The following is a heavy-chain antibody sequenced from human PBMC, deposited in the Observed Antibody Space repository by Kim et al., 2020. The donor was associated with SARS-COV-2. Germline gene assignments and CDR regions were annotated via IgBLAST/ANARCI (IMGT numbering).Heavy chain of an antibody. D-gene: IGHD2-21*02. CDR3: AIVPISNVVTRD. J-gene: IGHJ4*02. V-gene: IGHV3-48*02. Sequence: YPASVKGRLTIPRENAKNSLYLQMNSLRDEDTAVYYCAIVPISNVVTRDWGQGTLVTVSS.